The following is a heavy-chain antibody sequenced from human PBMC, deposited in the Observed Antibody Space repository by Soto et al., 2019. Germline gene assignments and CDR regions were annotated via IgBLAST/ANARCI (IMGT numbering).Heavy chain of an antibody. CDR2: ISSSSSTI. J-gene: IGHJ3*02. Sequence: GGSLRLSCAASGFTFSSYSMNWVRQAPGKGLEWVSYISSSSSTIYYADSVKGRFTISRDNAKNSLYLQMNSLRAEDTAVYYCARDAYSSPGXFDIWGQGTMVTVSS. CDR1: GFTFSSYS. D-gene: IGHD6-13*01. V-gene: IGHV3-48*01. CDR3: ARDAYSSPGXFDI.